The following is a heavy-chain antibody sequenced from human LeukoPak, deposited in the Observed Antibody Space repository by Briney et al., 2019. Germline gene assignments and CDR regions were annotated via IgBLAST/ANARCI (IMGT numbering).Heavy chain of an antibody. V-gene: IGHV3-74*01. CDR3: AKSARGGYSGYGDYFDY. J-gene: IGHJ4*02. CDR1: GFTFSSYW. CDR2: INSDGSST. Sequence: GGSLRLSCAASGFTFSSYWMHWVRQAPGKGLVWVSRINSDGSSTSYADSVKGRFTISRDNAKNTLYPQMNSLRAEDTAVYYCAKSARGGYSGYGDYFDYWGQGTLVTVSS. D-gene: IGHD5-12*01.